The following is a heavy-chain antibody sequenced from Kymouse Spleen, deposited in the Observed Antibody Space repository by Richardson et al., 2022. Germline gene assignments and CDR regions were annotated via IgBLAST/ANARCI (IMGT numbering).Heavy chain of an antibody. V-gene: IGHV3-7*01. CDR3: AGSSGCGYYYYYYGMDV. CDR1: GFTFSSYW. D-gene: IGHD6-19*01. Sequence: EVQLVESGGGLVQPGGSLRLSCAASGFTFSSYWMSWVRQAPGKGLEWVANIKQDGSEKYYVDSVKGRFTISRDNAKNSLYLQMNSLRAEDTAVYYCAGSSGCGYYYYYYGMDVWGQGTTVTVSS. CDR2: IKQDGSEK. J-gene: IGHJ6*02.